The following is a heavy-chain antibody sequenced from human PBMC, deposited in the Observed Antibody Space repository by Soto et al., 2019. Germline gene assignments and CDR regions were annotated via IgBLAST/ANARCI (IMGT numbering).Heavy chain of an antibody. CDR2: ISYDGSNK. CDR1: GVTFSSYA. CDR3: ARDKPGPYCIGGSCYSVFYGMDV. J-gene: IGHJ6*02. V-gene: IGHV3-30-3*01. D-gene: IGHD2-15*01. Sequence: QVQLVESGGGVVQPGRSLRLSCAASGVTFSSYAMHWVRQAPGKGLEWVAVISYDGSNKYYADSVKGRFTISRDNSKNTLYLQMNSLRADDTAVYYCARDKPGPYCIGGSCYSVFYGMDVWGQGTTVTVSS.